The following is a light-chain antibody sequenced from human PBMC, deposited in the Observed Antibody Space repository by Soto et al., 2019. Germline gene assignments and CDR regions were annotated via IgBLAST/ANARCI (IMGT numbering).Light chain of an antibody. Sequence: QSVXTQPPSGSGTPGQRVTISCSGSSSNIGRNTVNWYQQLPGTAPKLLIYNNNQRPSGVPDRFSGSKSGTSASLAISGLQSEDEADYYCAAWDDSLNGYVFGTGTKVTVL. CDR1: SSNIGRNT. CDR2: NNN. V-gene: IGLV1-44*01. CDR3: AAWDDSLNGYV. J-gene: IGLJ1*01.